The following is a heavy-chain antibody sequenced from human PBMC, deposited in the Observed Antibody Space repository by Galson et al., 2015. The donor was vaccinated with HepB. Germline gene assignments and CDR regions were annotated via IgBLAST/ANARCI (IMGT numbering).Heavy chain of an antibody. J-gene: IGHJ3*02. CDR3: ATDRVTRRYGYNFDGLTQCRGFDI. D-gene: IGHD5-24*01. V-gene: IGHV1-24*01. CDR1: GYTLTDLS. CDR2: FDHEDGET. Sequence: SVKVSCTVSGYTLTDLSMHWVRQAPGKGLEWMGGFDHEDGETFYVQKVQGRVTITEDTSTDTAYMEMSSLRSEDTAVYYSATDRVTRRYGYNFDGLTQCRGFDIWGQGTMVTVSS.